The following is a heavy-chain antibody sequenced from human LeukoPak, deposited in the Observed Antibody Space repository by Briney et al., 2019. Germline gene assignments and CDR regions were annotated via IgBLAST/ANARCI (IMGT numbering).Heavy chain of an antibody. CDR1: GYAPAELS. D-gene: IGHD1-1*01. CDR3: ATDMMNGTTWRDY. J-gene: IGHJ4*02. V-gene: IGHV1-24*01. CDR2: FDAEQDET. Sequence: ASVKVSCKVSGYAPAELSIHWVRQTPGKGLEWMGGFDAEQDETLYAQKFEGRVTMTEDTSTATAHLEMNRLTSDDTGVYFCATDMMNGTTWRDYWGQGTLVVVSS.